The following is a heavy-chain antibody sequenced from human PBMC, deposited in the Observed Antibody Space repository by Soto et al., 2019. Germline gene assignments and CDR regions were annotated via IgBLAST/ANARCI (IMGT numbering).Heavy chain of an antibody. J-gene: IGHJ4*02. V-gene: IGHV3-23*01. CDR1: GFTFSSYA. Sequence: GGSLRLSCAASGFTFSSYAMSWVRQAPGKGLEWVSAISGSGGSTYYADSVKGRFTISRDNSKNTLYLQMNSLRAEDTAVYYCAKPNRYCSSTSCYGYWGQGTLVTVSS. D-gene: IGHD2-2*01. CDR3: AKPNRYCSSTSCYGY. CDR2: ISGSGGST.